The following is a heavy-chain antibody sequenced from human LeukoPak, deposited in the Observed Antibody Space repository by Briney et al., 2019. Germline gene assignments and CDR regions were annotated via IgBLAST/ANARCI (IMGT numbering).Heavy chain of an antibody. CDR3: ARDWALRTIAARPPL. D-gene: IGHD6-6*01. V-gene: IGHV3-33*01. CDR2: IWYDGSNK. Sequence: GGSLRLSCAASGFTFSSYGMHWVRQAPGKGLEWVAVIWYDGSNKYYADSVKGRFTVSRDNSKNTLYLQMNSLRAEDTAVYYCARDWALRTIAARPPLWGRGTLVTVSS. J-gene: IGHJ4*02. CDR1: GFTFSSYG.